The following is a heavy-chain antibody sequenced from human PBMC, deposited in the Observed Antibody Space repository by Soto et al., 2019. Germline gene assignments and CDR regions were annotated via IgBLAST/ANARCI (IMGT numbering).Heavy chain of an antibody. CDR3: XXXXXXYSGYDFDY. J-gene: IGHJ4*02. D-gene: IGHD5-12*01. CDR2: XXXXXXXX. V-gene: IGHV3-21*01. Sequence: EVQLVESGGGLVKPGGSLRLSCAASGFTFSSYSMNWVRQAPGKGLEWVXXXXXXXXXXXXADXVKGRFTISRDNAKXXXXXXXXXXXXXXXXXXXXXXXXXXYSGYDFDYWGQGTLVTVSS. CDR1: GFTFSSYS.